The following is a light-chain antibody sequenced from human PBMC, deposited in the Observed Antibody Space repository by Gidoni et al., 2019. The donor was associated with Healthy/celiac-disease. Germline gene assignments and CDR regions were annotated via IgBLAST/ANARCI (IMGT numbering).Light chain of an antibody. Sequence: EIVLTQSPGTLSLSPVERATLSRRASQSVSSSYLAWYQQKPGQAPRLLIYGASSRATGIPDRFSGSGSGADFALTISRLEPEGFAVYYCQQYGSSPRLTFGGGTKVEIK. CDR1: QSVSSSY. CDR2: GAS. V-gene: IGKV3-20*01. J-gene: IGKJ4*01. CDR3: QQYGSSPRLT.